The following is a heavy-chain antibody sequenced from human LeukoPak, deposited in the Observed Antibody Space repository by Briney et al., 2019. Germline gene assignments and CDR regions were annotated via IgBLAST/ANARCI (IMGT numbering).Heavy chain of an antibody. CDR2: ICYGGNT. Sequence: PSQTLSLTCSVSGGSISSANYCWSRIRQPPAKGLEWIGYICYGGNTYYSPSLKSRVTISVYTSKNQFSLNLTSVTAADTAVYYCARALYWFDPWGQGTLVTVSS. J-gene: IGHJ5*02. CDR1: GGSISSANYC. V-gene: IGHV4-30-4*01. CDR3: ARALYWFDP.